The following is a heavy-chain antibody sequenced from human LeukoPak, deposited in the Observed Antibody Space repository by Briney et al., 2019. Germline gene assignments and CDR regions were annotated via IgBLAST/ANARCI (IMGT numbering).Heavy chain of an antibody. CDR1: GYTFTAGYY. Sequence: ASVKVSCTASGYTFTAGYYIHWVRQAPGQGLEWMGRINSYSGGTNYAQKFQGRVTMTRDTSISTAYMELSRLRSDDTAVYYCARVVWTGTTGRYYFDYWGQGTLVTVSS. J-gene: IGHJ4*02. CDR3: ARVVWTGTTGRYYFDY. V-gene: IGHV1-2*06. D-gene: IGHD1-7*01. CDR2: INSYSGGT.